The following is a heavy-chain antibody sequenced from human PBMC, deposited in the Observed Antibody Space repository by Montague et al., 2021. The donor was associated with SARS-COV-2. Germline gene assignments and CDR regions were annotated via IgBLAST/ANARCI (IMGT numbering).Heavy chain of an antibody. CDR1: GFTFSNYD. V-gene: IGHV3-48*03. CDR3: TRDYRSIVGDGLDI. D-gene: IGHD3-16*02. J-gene: IGHJ3*02. CDR2: ISTSAYTT. Sequence: SLRLSCAASGFTFSNYDMNWVRQAPGKGPEWTSYISTSAYTTSYAGSVKCRFTISRDNGKNSLYLQMNSLRVEDTAVYYCTRDYRSIVGDGLDIWGQGTKVTVSS.